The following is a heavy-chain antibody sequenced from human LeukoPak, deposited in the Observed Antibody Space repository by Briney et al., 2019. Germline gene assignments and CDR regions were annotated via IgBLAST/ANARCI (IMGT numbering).Heavy chain of an antibody. D-gene: IGHD3-22*01. J-gene: IGHJ4*02. Sequence: GRSLRLSCAASGFTFDDYAMHWVRQAPGKGLEWVSGISWNSGSIGYADSVKGRFTISRDNAKNSLYLQMNSLRAEDTALYYCAKDFDYYDSSGYFDYWGQGTLVTVSS. V-gene: IGHV3-9*01. CDR2: ISWNSGSI. CDR3: AKDFDYYDSSGYFDY. CDR1: GFTFDDYA.